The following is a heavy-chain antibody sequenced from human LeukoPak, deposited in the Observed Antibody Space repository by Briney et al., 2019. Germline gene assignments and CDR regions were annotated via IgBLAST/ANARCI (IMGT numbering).Heavy chain of an antibody. J-gene: IGHJ4*02. CDR3: ARGGSWYIGYFDF. CDR2: INPSGGST. Sequence: ASVKVSCKASGYIFTSYYMHWMRQAPGQGLEWMGIINPSGGSTSYAQKFQGRVTMTRDTSTSTVYMELSSLRSEDTAVYYCARGGSWYIGYFDFWGQGTLVTVSS. D-gene: IGHD6-13*01. CDR1: GYIFTSYY. V-gene: IGHV1-46*01.